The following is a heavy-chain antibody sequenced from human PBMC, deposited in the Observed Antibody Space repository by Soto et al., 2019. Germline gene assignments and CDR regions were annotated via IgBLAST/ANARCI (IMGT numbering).Heavy chain of an antibody. CDR1: GFTFSSYG. CDR2: ISYDGSNK. J-gene: IGHJ6*02. V-gene: IGHV3-30*18. D-gene: IGHD3-3*01. CDR3: AKGPHYDFWSGYPYSLPYYGMDV. Sequence: GGSLRLSCAASGFTFSSYGMHWVRQAPGKGLEWVAVISYDGSNKYYADSVKGRFTISRDNSKNTLYLQMNSLRAEDTAVYYCAKGPHYDFWSGYPYSLPYYGMDVWGQGTTVTVSS.